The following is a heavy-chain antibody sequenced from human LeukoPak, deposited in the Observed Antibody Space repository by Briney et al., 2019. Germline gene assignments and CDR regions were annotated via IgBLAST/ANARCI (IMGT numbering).Heavy chain of an antibody. V-gene: IGHV1-2*06. J-gene: IGHJ3*02. Sequence: GASVKVSCKASGYTFTGYYMHWVRQDPGQGLEWMGRINPNSGGTNYAQKFQGRVTMTRDTSISTAYMELSRLRSDDTAVYYCARERIDFWSGYRRNDAFDIWGQGTMVTVSS. D-gene: IGHD3-3*01. CDR1: GYTFTGYY. CDR2: INPNSGGT. CDR3: ARERIDFWSGYRRNDAFDI.